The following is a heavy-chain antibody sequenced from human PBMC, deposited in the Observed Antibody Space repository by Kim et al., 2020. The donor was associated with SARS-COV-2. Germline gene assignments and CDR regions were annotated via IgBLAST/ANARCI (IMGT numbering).Heavy chain of an antibody. CDR1: GCTFSSYA. V-gene: IGHV1-69*05. Sequence: SVKVSCKASGCTFSSYAISWVRQAPGQGLEWMGWIIPIFGTANYAQKLQGRVTITTDKSTSTAYMELSSLRSEDTAVYYCARVNWNDVYYYYGMDVWGQGTTVTVSS. J-gene: IGHJ6*02. D-gene: IGHD1-20*01. CDR2: IIPIFGTA. CDR3: ARVNWNDVYYYYGMDV.